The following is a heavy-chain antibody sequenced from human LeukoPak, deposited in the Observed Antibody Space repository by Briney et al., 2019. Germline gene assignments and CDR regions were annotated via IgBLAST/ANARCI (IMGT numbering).Heavy chain of an antibody. Sequence: SETLSLTCTVSGGAISSYYWSWIRQPAGKGLEWIGRIYTSGSTNYNPSLKSRVTMSVDTSKNQFSLKLSSVTAADTAVYYCARAPSIAAAGNWFDPWGQGTLVTVSS. CDR1: GGAISSYY. CDR3: ARAPSIAAAGNWFDP. J-gene: IGHJ5*02. D-gene: IGHD6-13*01. CDR2: IYTSGST. V-gene: IGHV4-4*07.